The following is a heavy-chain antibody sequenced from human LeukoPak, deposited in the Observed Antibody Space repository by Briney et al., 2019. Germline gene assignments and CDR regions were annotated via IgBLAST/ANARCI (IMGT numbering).Heavy chain of an antibody. D-gene: IGHD2-2*01. CDR1: GFTFSSYG. CDR3: AKDKGIYCSSTSCYLFH. Sequence: AGSLRLSCAASGFTFSSYGMLWVRQGPGKGLEWVAVIWYDGSNKYYADSVKGRFTISRDNSKNTLYLQMNSLRAEDTAVYYCAKDKGIYCSSTSCYLFHWGQGTLVTVSS. V-gene: IGHV3-33*06. J-gene: IGHJ4*02. CDR2: IWYDGSNK.